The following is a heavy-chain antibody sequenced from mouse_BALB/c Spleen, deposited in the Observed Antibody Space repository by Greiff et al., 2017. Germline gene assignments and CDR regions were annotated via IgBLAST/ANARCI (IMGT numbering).Heavy chain of an antibody. CDR2: IWSGGST. Sequence: QVQLQQSGPGLVQPSQSLSITCTVSGFSLTSYGVHWVRQSPGKGLEWLGVIWSGGSTDYNAAFISRLSISKDNSKSQVFFKMNSLQANDTAIYYCARRHGNWAMDYWGQGTSVTVSS. CDR3: ARRHGNWAMDY. V-gene: IGHV2-2*02. J-gene: IGHJ4*01. D-gene: IGHD2-1*01. CDR1: GFSLTSYG.